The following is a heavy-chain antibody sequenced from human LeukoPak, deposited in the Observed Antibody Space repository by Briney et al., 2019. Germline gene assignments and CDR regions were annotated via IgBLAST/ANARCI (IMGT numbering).Heavy chain of an antibody. CDR1: GFTFSSYE. CDR2: ISSSGTSI. CDR3: ARDRGWVRDY. V-gene: IGHV3-48*03. Sequence: GGSLRLSCAASGFTFSSYEMNWVRQAPGKGLEWVSYISSSGTSIYYVDSVKGRFTISRDNAKNSLYLQMNSLRAEDTAIYHCARDRGWVRDYWGQGTLVTVSS. J-gene: IGHJ4*02. D-gene: IGHD3-10*01.